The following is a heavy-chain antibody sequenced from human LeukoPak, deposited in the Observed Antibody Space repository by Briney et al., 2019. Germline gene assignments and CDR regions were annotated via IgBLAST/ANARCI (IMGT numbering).Heavy chain of an antibody. V-gene: IGHV4-38-2*02. CDR3: ARGSPWFSSSWYAD. CDR2: IYHSGST. J-gene: IGHJ4*02. D-gene: IGHD6-13*01. Sequence: SQTLSLTCTVSGDSPTSGYYWGWTRPPPGKGLEWIGSIYHSGSTYYNPSLKSRVIISVDTSKNQFYLKLNSVTAADTALYYCARGSPWFSSSWYADWGQGTLVTVSS. CDR1: GDSPTSGYY.